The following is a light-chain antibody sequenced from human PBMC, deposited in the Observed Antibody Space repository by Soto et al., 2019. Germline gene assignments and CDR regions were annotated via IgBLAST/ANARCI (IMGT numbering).Light chain of an antibody. Sequence: DIQMTQSPSSLSASVGARVTITCQASQGISNYLAWYQQKPGKVPKLLIYAASTLQSGVPSRFSGSGSGTDFTLTISSLQPEDVATYYCQKYNSAPRAFGPGTKVDIK. J-gene: IGKJ3*01. V-gene: IGKV1-27*01. CDR1: QGISNY. CDR2: AAS. CDR3: QKYNSAPRA.